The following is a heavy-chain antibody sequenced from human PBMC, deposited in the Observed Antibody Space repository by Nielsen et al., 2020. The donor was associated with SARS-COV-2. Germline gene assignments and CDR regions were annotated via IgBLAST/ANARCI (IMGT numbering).Heavy chain of an antibody. CDR2: ISGSGGST. CDR1: GFTFSSYA. Sequence: GESLKISCAASGFTFSSYAMSWVRQAPGKGLEWVSAISGSGGSTYYADSVKGRFTISRDNSKNTLYLQMNSLRAEDTAVYYCARGYYGSGSYGSYGMDVWGQGTTVTVSS. V-gene: IGHV3-23*01. J-gene: IGHJ6*02. CDR3: ARGYYGSGSYGSYGMDV. D-gene: IGHD3-10*01.